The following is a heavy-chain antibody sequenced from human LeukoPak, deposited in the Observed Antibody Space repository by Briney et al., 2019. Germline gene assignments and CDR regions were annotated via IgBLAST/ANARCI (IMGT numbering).Heavy chain of an antibody. CDR3: AREVFKYYDSSGYSSPYFDY. Sequence: SETLSLTCTVSGGSISSGSYYWSWIRQPAGKGLEWIGRIYTSGSTNYNPSLKSRVTIYVDTSKNQFSLKLISVTAADTAVYYCAREVFKYYDSSGYSSPYFDYWGQGTLVTVSS. V-gene: IGHV4-61*02. D-gene: IGHD3-22*01. CDR2: IYTSGST. CDR1: GGSISSGSYY. J-gene: IGHJ4*02.